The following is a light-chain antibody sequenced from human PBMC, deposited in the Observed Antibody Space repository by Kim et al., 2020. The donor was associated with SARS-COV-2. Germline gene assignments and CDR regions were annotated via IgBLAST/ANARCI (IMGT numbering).Light chain of an antibody. CDR1: SLRSYY. Sequence: SSELTQDPAVSVALGQTVRITCQGDSLRSYYASWYQQKPGQAPGLVIYGKNNRPSGIPDRFSGSSSGNTASLTITGGQAAGEVGYYCNSRDSIANHFVFG. V-gene: IGLV3-19*01. CDR2: GKN. J-gene: IGLJ1*01. CDR3: NSRDSIANHFV.